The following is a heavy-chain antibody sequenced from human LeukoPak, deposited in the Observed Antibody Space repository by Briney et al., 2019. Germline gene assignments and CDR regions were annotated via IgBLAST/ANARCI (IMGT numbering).Heavy chain of an antibody. D-gene: IGHD5-18*01. CDR1: GFTFSDYY. CDR3: ARTSGYSYGYGRLYYFDY. CDR2: ISSSGSTI. Sequence: PGGSLRLSCAASGFTFSDYYMSWICQAPGKGLEWVSYISSSGSTIYYADSVKGRFTISRDNAKNSLYLQMNSLRAEDTAVYYCARTSGYSYGYGRLYYFDYWGQGTLVTVSS. V-gene: IGHV3-11*04. J-gene: IGHJ4*02.